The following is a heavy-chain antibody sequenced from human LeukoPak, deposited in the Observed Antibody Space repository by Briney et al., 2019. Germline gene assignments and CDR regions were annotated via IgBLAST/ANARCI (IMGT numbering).Heavy chain of an antibody. CDR2: ISSSSRYI. V-gene: IGHV3-21*01. J-gene: IGHJ6*02. CDR1: GFTFSRYS. CDR3: ARVERDCSGGSCYYYHYAMDV. Sequence: GGSLRLSCAASGFTFSRYSMNWVRQAPGKGLEWVSSISSSSRYIYYADSVKGRFTISRDNAKNSLYLQMNSLRAEDTAVYYCARVERDCSGGSCYYYHYAMDVWGQGTTVTVSS. D-gene: IGHD2-15*01.